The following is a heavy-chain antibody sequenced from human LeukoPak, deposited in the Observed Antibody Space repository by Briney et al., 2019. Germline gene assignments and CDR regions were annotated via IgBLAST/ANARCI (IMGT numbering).Heavy chain of an antibody. V-gene: IGHV4-30-4*08. CDR2: IYYSGST. D-gene: IGHD3-3*01. CDR1: GGSISSGDYY. Sequence: SQTLSLTCTVSGGSISSGDYYWSWIRQPPVKGLEWIGYIYYSGSTYYNPSLKSRVTISVDTSKNQFSLKLSSVTAADTAVYYCARHPKREYDFWSGGYYYYYYMDVWGKGTTVTVSS. CDR3: ARHPKREYDFWSGGYYYYYYMDV. J-gene: IGHJ6*03.